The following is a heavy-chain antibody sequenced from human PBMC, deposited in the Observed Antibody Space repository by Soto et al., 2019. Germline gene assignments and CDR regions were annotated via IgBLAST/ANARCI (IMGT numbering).Heavy chain of an antibody. CDR2: ISGSGGST. J-gene: IGHJ4*02. CDR1: GFTFSSYA. Sequence: GGSLRLSCAASGFTFSSYAMSWVRQAPGKGLEWVSAISGSGGSTYYADSVKGRFTISRDNSKNTLYLQMNSLRAEDTAVYYCAKDYYGSGVGGGFDYWGQGTLVTVSS. D-gene: IGHD3-10*01. CDR3: AKDYYGSGVGGGFDY. V-gene: IGHV3-23*01.